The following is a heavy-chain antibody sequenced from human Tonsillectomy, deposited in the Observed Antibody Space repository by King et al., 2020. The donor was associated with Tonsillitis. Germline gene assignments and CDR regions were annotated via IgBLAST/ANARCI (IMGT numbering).Heavy chain of an antibody. CDR1: GFTFSSYS. CDR2: ISSSSNSI. CDR3: ARGSPWFGESRGVDY. Sequence: VQLVESGGGLVKPGGSLRLSWAASGFTFSSYSMNWVRQAPGKGLEWVSAISSSSNSIYYADSVKGRFTISRDNAKNSLYLQMNSLRAEDTAVYYCARGSPWFGESRGVDYWGQGTLVTVSS. V-gene: IGHV3-21*01. D-gene: IGHD3-10*01. J-gene: IGHJ4*02.